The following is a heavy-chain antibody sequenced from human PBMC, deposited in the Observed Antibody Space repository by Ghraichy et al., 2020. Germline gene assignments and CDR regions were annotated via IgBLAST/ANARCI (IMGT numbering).Heavy chain of an antibody. J-gene: IGHJ4*02. CDR1: GGSISSGGYS. CDR2: IYHSGST. Sequence: SQTFSLTCAVSGGSISSGGYSWSWIRQPPGKGLEWIGYIYHSGSTYYNPSLKSRVTISVDRSKNQFSLKLSSVTAADTAVYYCARAWSGTTLDYWGQGTLVTVSS. D-gene: IGHD1-7*01. CDR3: ARAWSGTTLDY. V-gene: IGHV4-30-2*01.